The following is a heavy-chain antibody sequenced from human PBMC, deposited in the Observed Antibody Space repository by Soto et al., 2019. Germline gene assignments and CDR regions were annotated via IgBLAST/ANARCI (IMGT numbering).Heavy chain of an antibody. CDR3: AKDSGYSYGSPSDY. Sequence: GGSLRLSCAASGFTLSSYAMSWVRQAPGKGLEWVSAISGSGGSTYYADSVKGRFTISRDNSKNTLYLQMNSLRAEDTAVYYCAKDSGYSYGSPSDYWGQGTLVTVSS. J-gene: IGHJ4*02. CDR1: GFTLSSYA. V-gene: IGHV3-23*01. D-gene: IGHD5-18*01. CDR2: ISGSGGST.